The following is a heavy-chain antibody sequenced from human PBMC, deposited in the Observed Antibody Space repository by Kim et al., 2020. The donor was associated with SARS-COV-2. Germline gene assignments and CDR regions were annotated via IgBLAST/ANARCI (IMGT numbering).Heavy chain of an antibody. CDR2: ISGSGGST. J-gene: IGHJ4*02. CDR3: AKDHMYYYDSSGYYFGY. V-gene: IGHV3-23*01. Sequence: GGSLRLSCAASGFTFSSYAMSWVRQAPGKGLEWVSAISGSGGSTYYADSVKGRFTISRDNSKNTLYLQMNSLRAEDTAVYYCAKDHMYYYDSSGYYFGYWGQGTLVTVSS. D-gene: IGHD3-22*01. CDR1: GFTFSSYA.